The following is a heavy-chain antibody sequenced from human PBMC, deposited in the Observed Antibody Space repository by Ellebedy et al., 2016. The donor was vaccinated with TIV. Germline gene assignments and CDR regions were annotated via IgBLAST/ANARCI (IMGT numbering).Heavy chain of an antibody. CDR1: GLFFRAYG. V-gene: IGHV3-74*01. Sequence: GESLKISCAASGLFFRAYGMHWVRQAPGKGLLYISRIIGDGSKTSYADSVKGRFTISRDNAKNTLYLQLNSLGADDAAVYYCARVFQGVVDYFDYWGQGTLVAVSS. J-gene: IGHJ4*02. CDR3: ARVFQGVVDYFDY. D-gene: IGHD2-15*01. CDR2: IIGDGSKT.